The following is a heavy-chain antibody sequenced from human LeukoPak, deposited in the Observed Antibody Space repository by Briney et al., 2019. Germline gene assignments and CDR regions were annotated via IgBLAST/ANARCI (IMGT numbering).Heavy chain of an antibody. Sequence: GGSLRLSCAASGFTFGSYTMNWVRQAPGKGLEWVSSISSSSSYIYYADSVKGRFTISRDNAKNSLYLQMNSLRAEDTAVYYCARDRRSSSWSSYYYYMDVWGKGTTVTISS. D-gene: IGHD6-13*01. CDR2: ISSSSSYI. CDR1: GFTFGSYT. J-gene: IGHJ6*03. CDR3: ARDRRSSSWSSYYYYMDV. V-gene: IGHV3-21*01.